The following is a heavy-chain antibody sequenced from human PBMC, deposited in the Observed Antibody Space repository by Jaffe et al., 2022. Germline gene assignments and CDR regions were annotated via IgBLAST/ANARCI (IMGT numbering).Heavy chain of an antibody. J-gene: IGHJ6*03. D-gene: IGHD6-19*01. Sequence: QVTLRESGPALVKPTQTLTLTCTFSGFSLSTSGMCVSWIRQPPGKALEWLALIDWDDDKYYSTSLKTRLTISKDTSKNQVVLTMTNMDPVDTATYYCARIRGMLAVARKDYYYYYYMDVWGKGTTVTVSS. CDR3: ARIRGMLAVARKDYYYYYYMDV. CDR1: GFSLSTSGMC. CDR2: IDWDDDK. V-gene: IGHV2-70*01.